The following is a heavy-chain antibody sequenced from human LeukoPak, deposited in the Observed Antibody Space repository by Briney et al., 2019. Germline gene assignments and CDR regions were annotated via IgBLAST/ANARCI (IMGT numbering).Heavy chain of an antibody. CDR1: GFTFSSYG. CDR2: ISYDGSNK. D-gene: IGHD5-12*01. V-gene: IGHV3-30*18. J-gene: IGHJ4*02. CDR3: AKFDPWDIVATIAALDY. Sequence: GGSLRLSCAASGFTFSSYGMHWVRQAPGKGLEWVAVISYDGSNKYYADSVKGRFTISRDNSKNTLYLQMNSLRAEDTAVYYCAKFDPWDIVATIAALDYWGQGTLVTVSS.